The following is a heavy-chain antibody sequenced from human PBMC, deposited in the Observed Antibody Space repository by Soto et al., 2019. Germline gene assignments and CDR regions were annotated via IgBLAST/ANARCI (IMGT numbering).Heavy chain of an antibody. Sequence: SETLSLTCTVTGASVINDYWSWIRQPPGKGLEWIGHIHYSGSTNYNPSLKSRVTISVDTSKSQFSLKLSSVTAADTAVYYCARVPSAYDPNWFDPWGQGTLVTVSS. CDR3: ARVPSAYDPNWFDP. CDR2: IHYSGST. CDR1: GASVINDY. J-gene: IGHJ5*02. D-gene: IGHD5-12*01. V-gene: IGHV4-59*02.